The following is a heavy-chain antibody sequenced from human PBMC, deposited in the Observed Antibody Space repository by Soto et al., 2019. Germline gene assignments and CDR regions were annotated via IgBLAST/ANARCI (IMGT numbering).Heavy chain of an antibody. V-gene: IGHV1-69*12. Sequence: QVQLVQSGAEVKKPGSSVKVSCKAAGGTFSSYAISWVRQAPGQGLEWMGGIIPIFGTANYAQKFPGRDTITADESTSTAYMELSSLRSEHTAVYYSARRGVVIPFYYYYGMDVWGQGTTVTVSS. D-gene: IGHD3-3*01. J-gene: IGHJ6*02. CDR3: ARRGVVIPFYYYYGMDV. CDR2: IIPIFGTA. CDR1: GGTFSSYA.